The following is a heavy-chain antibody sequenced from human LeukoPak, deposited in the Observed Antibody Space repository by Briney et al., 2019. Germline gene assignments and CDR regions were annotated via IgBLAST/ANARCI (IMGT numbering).Heavy chain of an antibody. V-gene: IGHV1-2*02. CDR3: ARGVFGWFGELFLDY. Sequence: ASVKVSCKASGYTFTGYYMHWVRQAPGQGLEWMGWINPNSGGTNYAQKFQGRVTMTRDTSISTAYMELRSLRSDDTAVYYCARGVFGWFGELFLDYWGQGTLVTVSS. CDR2: INPNSGGT. CDR1: GYTFTGYY. J-gene: IGHJ4*02. D-gene: IGHD3-10*01.